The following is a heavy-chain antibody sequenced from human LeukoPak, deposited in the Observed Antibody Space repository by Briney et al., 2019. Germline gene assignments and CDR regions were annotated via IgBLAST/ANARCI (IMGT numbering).Heavy chain of an antibody. CDR1: GASISSHY. Sequence: SETLSLTCTASGASISSHYWSWVRQPPGKGLEYIAYIHYSGDSNYNPSLNNRVTMSIDTSKNRFSLKLRSVTAADTAVYYCARLTDDVVVPSITYHYFDSWGQGTRVTVSS. V-gene: IGHV4-59*08. J-gene: IGHJ4*02. D-gene: IGHD2-2*01. CDR3: ARLTDDVVVPSITYHYFDS. CDR2: IHYSGDS.